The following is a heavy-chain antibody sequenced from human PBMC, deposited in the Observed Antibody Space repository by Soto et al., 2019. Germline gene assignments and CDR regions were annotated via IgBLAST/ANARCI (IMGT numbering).Heavy chain of an antibody. CDR3: ARFSLERFSDY. CDR2: INHSGST. Sequence: RSLTCAVYGGSFSGYYWSWIRQPPGKGLEWIGEINHSGSTNYNPSLKSRVTISVDTSKNQFSLKLSSVTAADTAVYYCARFSLERFSDYCGQGTLVTVS. CDR1: GGSFSGYY. V-gene: IGHV4-34*01. D-gene: IGHD3-10*01. J-gene: IGHJ4*02.